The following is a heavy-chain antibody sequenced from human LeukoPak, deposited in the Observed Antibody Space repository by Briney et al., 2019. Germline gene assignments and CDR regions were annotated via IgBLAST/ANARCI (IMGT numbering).Heavy chain of an antibody. D-gene: IGHD6-13*01. V-gene: IGHV7-4-1*02. CDR1: GHTFTSYA. CDR3: ARGLIMYSSSWSDY. CDR2: INTNTGNP. J-gene: IGHJ4*02. Sequence: ASVKVSCKASGHTFTSYAMNWVRQAPGQGLEWMGWINTNTGNPTYAQGFTGRFVFSLDTSVSTAYLQISSLKAEDTAVYYCARGLIMYSSSWSDYWGQGTLVTVSS.